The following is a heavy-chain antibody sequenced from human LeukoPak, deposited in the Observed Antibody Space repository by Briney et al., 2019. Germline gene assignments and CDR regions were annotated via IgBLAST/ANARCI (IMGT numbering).Heavy chain of an antibody. V-gene: IGHV3-53*05. Sequence: PGGSLRLSCAASGVTVSSQYMNWVRRAPGKGLEWVSVIYGVDGTSYADSVKGRFTISRDNSKNTVYLQMNSLRAEDTAVYYCASDLIYWDQGTLVTVSS. CDR1: GVTVSSQY. J-gene: IGHJ4*02. CDR2: IYGVDGT. CDR3: ASDLIY.